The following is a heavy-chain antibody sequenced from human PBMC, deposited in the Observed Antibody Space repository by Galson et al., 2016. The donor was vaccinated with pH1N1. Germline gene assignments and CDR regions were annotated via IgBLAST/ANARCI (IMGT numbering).Heavy chain of an antibody. CDR3: AHREVMITNAFDF. Sequence: PALVKPTQTLTLTCTFSGFSINSSGMGVGWIRQPPGQALEWLAVIYWDDDKRYSLSLKSRLTISKDTSKNQVVLTMTNMAPVDAGTYYCAHREVMITNAFDFWGRGTMVTVSS. D-gene: IGHD3-10*01. CDR2: IYWDDDK. V-gene: IGHV2-5*08. J-gene: IGHJ3*01. CDR1: GFSINSSGMG.